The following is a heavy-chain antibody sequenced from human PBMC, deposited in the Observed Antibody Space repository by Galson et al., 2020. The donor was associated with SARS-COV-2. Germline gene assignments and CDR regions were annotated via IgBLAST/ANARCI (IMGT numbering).Heavy chain of an antibody. J-gene: IGHJ6*03. Sequence: GESLKISCAAFGFTFSSYAMHWVRQAPGKGLEWVAVISYDGSNKYYADSVKGRFTISRDNSKNTLYLQMNSLRAEDTAVYYCARGLVYYYMDGWGKGTTVTVSS. CDR2: ISYDGSNK. CDR1: GFTFSSYA. V-gene: IGHV3-30*01. D-gene: IGHD3-16*01. CDR3: ARGLVYYYMDG.